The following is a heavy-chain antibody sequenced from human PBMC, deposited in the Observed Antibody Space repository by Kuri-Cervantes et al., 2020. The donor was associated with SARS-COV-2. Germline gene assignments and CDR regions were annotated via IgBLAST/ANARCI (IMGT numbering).Heavy chain of an antibody. CDR2: FYTTERI. J-gene: IGHJ4*02. D-gene: IGHD5-18*01. CDR1: GASISNGSYY. Sequence: SETLSLTCTVSGASISNGSYYWSWIRQPAGKGLEWIGRFYTTERINYNPSLKSRVTISVDTSKNQFSLRLTSVTAADTAVYYCARDVVHTYGWRAFDYWGQGKPGHRLL. CDR3: ARDVVHTYGWRAFDY. V-gene: IGHV4-61*02.